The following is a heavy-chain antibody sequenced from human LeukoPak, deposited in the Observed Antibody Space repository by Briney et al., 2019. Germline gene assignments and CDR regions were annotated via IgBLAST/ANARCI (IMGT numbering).Heavy chain of an antibody. J-gene: IGHJ5*02. D-gene: IGHD6-19*01. Sequence: SETLSLTCAVYGGSFSGYYWSWIRQPPGKGLEWIGEINHSGSTNYNPSLKSRVTISVDTSKNQFSLKLSSVTAADTAVYYCASTAVAALNWFDPWGQGTLVTVSS. V-gene: IGHV4-34*01. CDR1: GGSFSGYY. CDR2: INHSGST. CDR3: ASTAVAALNWFDP.